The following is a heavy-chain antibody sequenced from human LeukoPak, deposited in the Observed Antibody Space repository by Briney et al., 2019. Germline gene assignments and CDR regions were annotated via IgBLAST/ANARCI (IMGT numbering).Heavy chain of an antibody. V-gene: IGHV1-69*04. CDR2: IIPILGIA. J-gene: IGHJ3*02. CDR1: GGTFSSYA. CDR3: ARPHHYYDSSGYYYAHAFDI. D-gene: IGHD3-22*01. Sequence: SVKVSCKASGGTFSSYAISWVRQAPGQGLEWMGRIIPILGIANYAQKFQGRVTITADKSTSTAYMELSSLRSEDTAVYYCARPHHYYDSSGYYYAHAFDIWGQGTMVTVSS.